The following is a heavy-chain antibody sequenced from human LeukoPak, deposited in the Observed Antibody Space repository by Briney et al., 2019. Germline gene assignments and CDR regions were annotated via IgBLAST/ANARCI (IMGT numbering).Heavy chain of an antibody. CDR2: INPSGGST. Sequence: ASVKVPCKASGYTFATYYMHWVRQAPGHGLEWMGIINPSGGSTRYAQQFQGRITLTRDTSTSAVYMELSSLTSDDTAVYYCARGGMGIQLWSFDYWGRGTLVTVSS. J-gene: IGHJ4*02. D-gene: IGHD5-18*01. CDR3: ARGGMGIQLWSFDY. CDR1: GYTFATYY. V-gene: IGHV1-46*01.